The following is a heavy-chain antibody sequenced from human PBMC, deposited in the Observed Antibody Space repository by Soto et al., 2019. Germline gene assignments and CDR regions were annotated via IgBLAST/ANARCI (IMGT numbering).Heavy chain of an antibody. V-gene: IGHV3-74*02. D-gene: IGHD5-12*01. CDR2: VKTDGST. CDR3: ERGIRGHYAFDV. CDR1: GITFSSYW. Sequence: EVQLEESGGDLVQPGGSLRLSCAASGITFSSYWMHWVRQAPGKGLVWVSRVKTDGSTYYADSVKGRFTIFRDNAKNTLYLQMNSLTVEDTAVYYCERGIRGHYAFDVWGQGTMVTVSS. J-gene: IGHJ3*01.